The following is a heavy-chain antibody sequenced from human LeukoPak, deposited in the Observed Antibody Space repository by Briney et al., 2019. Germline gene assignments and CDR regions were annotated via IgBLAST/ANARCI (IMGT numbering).Heavy chain of an antibody. J-gene: IGHJ4*02. CDR3: AKVRWGSDNALDS. Sequence: GGSLRLSCAASGFTFSSYEMNWVRQAPGKGLEWLAVISHDGSNKHYADSVKGRITISRDNSMNTLYLQMNSLTAEDTAVYYCAKVRWGSDNALDSWGQGTLVTVSS. CDR1: GFTFSSYE. V-gene: IGHV3-30*18. D-gene: IGHD3-16*01. CDR2: ISHDGSNK.